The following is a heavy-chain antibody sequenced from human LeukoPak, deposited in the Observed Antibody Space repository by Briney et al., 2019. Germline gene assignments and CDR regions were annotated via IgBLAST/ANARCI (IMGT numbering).Heavy chain of an antibody. Sequence: ASVKVSCKASGYTFTGYYMHWVRQASGQGLEWMGWINPNSGGTNYAQKFQGRVTMTRDTSISTAYMELSRLRSDDTAVYYCARGFHPHYYDSSGYYYWGQGTLVTVSS. V-gene: IGHV1-2*02. CDR1: GYTFTGYY. D-gene: IGHD3-22*01. CDR2: INPNSGGT. J-gene: IGHJ4*02. CDR3: ARGFHPHYYDSSGYYY.